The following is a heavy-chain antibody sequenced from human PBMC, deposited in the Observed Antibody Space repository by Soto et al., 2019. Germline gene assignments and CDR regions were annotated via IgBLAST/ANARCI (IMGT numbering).Heavy chain of an antibody. CDR2: IIPIFGRA. CDR3: ARERVYGPVAFDF. V-gene: IGHV1-69*13. Sequence: SVKVSCKASGGTFSSYAISWVRQAPGQGLEWMGGIIPIFGRANYAQKFQGRVTMTADASTSTAYMELSRLRSDDTAVYYCARERVYGPVAFDFWGQGTRVTVSS. J-gene: IGHJ3*01. D-gene: IGHD6-13*01. CDR1: GGTFSSYA.